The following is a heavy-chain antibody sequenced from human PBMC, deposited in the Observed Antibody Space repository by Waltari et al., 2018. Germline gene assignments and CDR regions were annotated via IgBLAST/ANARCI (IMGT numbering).Heavy chain of an antibody. CDR2: IYYSGST. Sequence: QVQLQESGPGLVKPSETLSLTCTVSGGSISSYYWSWIRQPPGKGLEWIGYIYYSGSTNYNPSLKRRVTIAVDTSKNQFSLKLSSVTAADTAVDYCARDWSNGMDVWGQGTTVTVSS. D-gene: IGHD3-3*01. J-gene: IGHJ6*02. CDR3: ARDWSNGMDV. V-gene: IGHV4-59*01. CDR1: GGSISSYY.